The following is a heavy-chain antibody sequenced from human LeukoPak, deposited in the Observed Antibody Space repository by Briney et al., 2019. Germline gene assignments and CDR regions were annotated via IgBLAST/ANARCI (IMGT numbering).Heavy chain of an antibody. CDR1: GYTFTSYG. CDR2: ISAYNGNT. D-gene: IGHD6-13*01. Sequence: ASVKVSCKASGYTFTSYGISWVRQAPGQGLEWMGWISAYNGNTNYAQKLQSRVTMTTDTSTSTAYMELRSLRSDDTAVYYCARDAIAAAGKFDFDYWGQGTLVTVSS. V-gene: IGHV1-18*01. J-gene: IGHJ4*02. CDR3: ARDAIAAAGKFDFDY.